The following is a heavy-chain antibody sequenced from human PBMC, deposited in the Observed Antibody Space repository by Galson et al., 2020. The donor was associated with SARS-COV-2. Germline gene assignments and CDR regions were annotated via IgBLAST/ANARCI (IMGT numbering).Heavy chain of an antibody. CDR3: ARADLGRLWFGWFVP. CDR1: GDSVSTDNAA. V-gene: IGHV6-1*01. J-gene: IGHJ5*02. D-gene: IGHD3-10*01. Sequence: SETLSLTCVISGDSVSTDNAAWNWIRQSPSRGLEWLGRIYYMSTWKSDYAPSVRSRMTINADTSKNQFSLELTSVTPEDSAVYYCARADLGRLWFGWFVPWGQGTLVTVSS. CDR2: IYYMSTWKS.